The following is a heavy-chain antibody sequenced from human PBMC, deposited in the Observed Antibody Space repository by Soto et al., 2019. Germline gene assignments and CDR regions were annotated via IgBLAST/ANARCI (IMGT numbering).Heavy chain of an antibody. J-gene: IGHJ3*02. CDR1: GGSFSGYY. D-gene: IGHD3-22*01. CDR2: INHSGST. Sequence: SETLSLTCAVYGGSFSGYYWSWIRQPPGKGLEWIGEINHSGSTNYNPSLKSRVTISVDTSKNQFSLKLSSVTAADTAVYYCARFPNYYDSSGPADAFDIWGQGTMVTVSS. V-gene: IGHV4-34*01. CDR3: ARFPNYYDSSGPADAFDI.